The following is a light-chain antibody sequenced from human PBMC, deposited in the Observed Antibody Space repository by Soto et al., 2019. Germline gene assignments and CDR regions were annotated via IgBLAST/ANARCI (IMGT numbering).Light chain of an antibody. CDR2: TAS. Sequence: DIXMTQSPSTLSASVGDRVTITCRASQSVSSWLAWYQQKPGKAPNLLIYTASSLESGVPSRFSGSGSGTEFTLTISSLQPDDFATYYCQQYNSAWTFGQGTTVEIK. J-gene: IGKJ1*01. CDR1: QSVSSW. CDR3: QQYNSAWT. V-gene: IGKV1-5*03.